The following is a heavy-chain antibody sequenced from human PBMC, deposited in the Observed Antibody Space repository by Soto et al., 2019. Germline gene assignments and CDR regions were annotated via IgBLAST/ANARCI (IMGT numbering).Heavy chain of an antibody. V-gene: IGHV2-5*02. J-gene: IGHJ6*02. CDR2: IYWDDDK. D-gene: IGHD6-13*01. CDR1: GFSLSTSGVG. CDR3: AHRGIGYSSSWFGPMDV. Sequence: QITLKESGPTLVKPTQTLTLTCTFSGFSLSTSGVGVGWIRQPPGKALEWLALIYWDDDKRYSPSLKSRHTIPKDTSKNQVVLTMTNMDPVDTATYYCAHRGIGYSSSWFGPMDVWGQGTTVTVSS.